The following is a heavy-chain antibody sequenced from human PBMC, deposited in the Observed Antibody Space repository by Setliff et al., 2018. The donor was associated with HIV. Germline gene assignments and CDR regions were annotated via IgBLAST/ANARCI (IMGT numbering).Heavy chain of an antibody. CDR2: IYHSGST. V-gene: IGHV4-4*02. Sequence: PSETLSLTCAVSGGSISSSNWWSWVRQPPGKGLEWIGEIYHSGSTNYNPSLKSRATISVDKSKNQFSLNLRSATAADTAVYYCAREAQYSSSWSGRRVTWFDAWGQGTPVTVSS. CDR3: AREAQYSSSWSGRRVTWFDA. D-gene: IGHD6-13*01. J-gene: IGHJ5*02. CDR1: GGSISSSNW.